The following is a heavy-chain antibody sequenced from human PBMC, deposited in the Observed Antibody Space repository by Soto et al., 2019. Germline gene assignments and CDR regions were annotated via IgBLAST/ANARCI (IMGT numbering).Heavy chain of an antibody. CDR3: ARSGVVYYYYYMDV. CDR2: IHYTGST. CDR1: GGSISYYY. V-gene: IGHV4-59*08. J-gene: IGHJ6*03. D-gene: IGHD3-3*01. Sequence: KLSETLSLTCSVSGGSISYYYWSWIRQPPGKGLEWIGYIHYTGSTKYNPSLKSRVTISVDTSKDHFSLRLSSVTAADTAVYYCARSGVVYYYYYMDVWGKGTTVTVSS.